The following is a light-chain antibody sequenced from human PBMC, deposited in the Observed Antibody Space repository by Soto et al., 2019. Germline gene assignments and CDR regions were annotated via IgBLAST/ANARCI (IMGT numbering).Light chain of an antibody. J-gene: IGLJ1*01. Sequence: NFMLTQPHSVSESPGKTVTISCTRSSGNIASNSVQWYQQRPGSAPTTVLYENNQRPSGVPDRFSGSIDSSSNSASLTISGLKTEDEADYYCQSYDSSHPSYVFGTGTKLTVL. V-gene: IGLV6-57*04. CDR2: ENN. CDR1: SGNIASNS. CDR3: QSYDSSHPSYV.